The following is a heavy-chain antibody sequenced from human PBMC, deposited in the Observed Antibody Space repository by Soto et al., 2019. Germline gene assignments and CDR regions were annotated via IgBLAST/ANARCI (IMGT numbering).Heavy chain of an antibody. V-gene: IGHV4-61*01. D-gene: IGHD6-19*01. CDR3: TRGGSGWYGGY. J-gene: IGHJ1*01. CDR2: IYNSGIT. CDR1: GGSVSSGRYY. Sequence: SETLSLTCSVSGGSVSSGRYYWSWFRQPPGKGLDYIGYIYNSGITNYNPSLKSRVSTSVDTSKNQFSLKLTSVTAAGTAIYYCTRGGSGWYGGYWGQGTQVTVSS.